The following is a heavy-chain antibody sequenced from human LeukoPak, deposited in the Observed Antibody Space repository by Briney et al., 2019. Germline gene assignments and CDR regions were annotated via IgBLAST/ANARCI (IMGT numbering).Heavy chain of an antibody. CDR2: IYYSGST. J-gene: IGHJ4*02. CDR3: ARVGVGGYDWEYYFDY. V-gene: IGHV4-59*06. Sequence: SETLSLTCTVSGGSISSYYWSWIRQPAGKGLEWIGYIYYSGSTYYNPSLKSRVAISVDTSKNQFSLKLSSVTAADTAVYYCARVGVGGYDWEYYFDYWGQGTLVTVSS. D-gene: IGHD5-12*01. CDR1: GGSISSYY.